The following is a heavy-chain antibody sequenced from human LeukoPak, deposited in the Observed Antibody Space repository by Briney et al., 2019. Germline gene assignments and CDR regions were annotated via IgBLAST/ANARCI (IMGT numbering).Heavy chain of an antibody. D-gene: IGHD5-12*01. J-gene: IGHJ3*01. V-gene: IGHV5-51*01. Sequence: GESLKISCKNSGYRFNNYWIGWVRQMPGKGLEWMGIIYPDDSDTRYSPSFQGQVTISADKSISTAYPQWSSLRASDTAMYYCARHKAERGSSGYDWGAFDVWGQGTMVTVSS. CDR3: ARHKAERGSSGYDWGAFDV. CDR1: GYRFNNYW. CDR2: IYPDDSDT.